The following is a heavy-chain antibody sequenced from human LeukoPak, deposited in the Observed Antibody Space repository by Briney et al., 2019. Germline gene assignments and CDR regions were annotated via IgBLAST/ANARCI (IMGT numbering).Heavy chain of an antibody. CDR3: ARLLWCARDFDY. D-gene: IGHD3-10*01. Sequence: GGSLRLSCAASGFTFSRCWMSWVRQAPGKGLEWVANIHQDGSDKYYVDSVKGRFTISRANAKNSPYLQMNSLRAQDPAVNYCARLLWCARDFDYWGQGTLVTVSS. J-gene: IGHJ4*02. V-gene: IGHV3-7*01. CDR2: IHQDGSDK. CDR1: GFTFSRCW.